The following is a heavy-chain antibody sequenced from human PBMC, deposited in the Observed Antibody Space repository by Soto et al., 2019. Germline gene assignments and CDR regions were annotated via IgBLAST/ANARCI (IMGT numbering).Heavy chain of an antibody. V-gene: IGHV1-69*06. Sequence: QVQLVQSGAEVKKPGSSVKVSCKASGGTFSSYAISWVRQAPGQGLEWMGGIIPIFGTANYAQKFQGRVTINADKSTSTAYMELSSLRSEDTAVYYCARDQIGYDSSGYPGGNDAFDIWGQGTMVTVSS. CDR1: GGTFSSYA. D-gene: IGHD3-22*01. CDR3: ARDQIGYDSSGYPGGNDAFDI. CDR2: IIPIFGTA. J-gene: IGHJ3*02.